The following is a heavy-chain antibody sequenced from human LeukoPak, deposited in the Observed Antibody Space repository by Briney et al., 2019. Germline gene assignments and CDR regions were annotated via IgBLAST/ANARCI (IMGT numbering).Heavy chain of an antibody. V-gene: IGHV1-69*13. Sequence: SVKVSCKASGYTFTNNYLHWVRQAPGQGLEWMGGIIPIFGTANYAQKFQGRVTITADESTSTAYMELSSLRSEDTAVYYCARDGVGAAAGTPFDYWGQGTLVTVSS. CDR2: IIPIFGTA. J-gene: IGHJ4*02. CDR3: ARDGVGAAAGTPFDY. CDR1: GYTFTNNY. D-gene: IGHD6-13*01.